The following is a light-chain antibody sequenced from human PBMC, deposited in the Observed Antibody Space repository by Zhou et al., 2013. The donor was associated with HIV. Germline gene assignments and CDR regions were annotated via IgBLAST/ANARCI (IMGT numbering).Light chain of an antibody. V-gene: IGKV3D-15*01. J-gene: IGKJ4*01. CDR1: QDITSS. CDR3: QQYNKWPLT. Sequence: ETVMAQSPATLSVSPGERVTLSCRASQDITSSLAWYQQRPGQAPRLLIYGTSTRATGVPARFSGSGSGTDFTLTISSLQSEDFAVYYCQQYNKWPLTFGGGTKVEIK. CDR2: GTS.